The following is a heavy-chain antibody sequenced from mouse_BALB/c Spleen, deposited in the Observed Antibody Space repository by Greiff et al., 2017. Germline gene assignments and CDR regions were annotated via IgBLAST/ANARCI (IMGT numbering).Heavy chain of an antibody. J-gene: IGHJ4*01. Sequence: EVQGVESGGGLVKPGGSLKLSCAASGFTFSDYYMYWVRQTPEKRLEWVATISDGGSYTYYPDSVKGRFTISRDNAKNNLYLQMSSLKSEDTAMYYCARELGRGYAMDYWGQGTSVTVSA. V-gene: IGHV5-4*02. D-gene: IGHD4-1*01. CDR1: GFTFSDYY. CDR3: ARELGRGYAMDY. CDR2: ISDGGSYT.